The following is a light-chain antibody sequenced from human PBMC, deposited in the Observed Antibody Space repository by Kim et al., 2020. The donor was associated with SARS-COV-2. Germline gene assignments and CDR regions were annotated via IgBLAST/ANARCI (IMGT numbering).Light chain of an antibody. CDR2: YAS. CDR1: QSVANNQ. V-gene: IGKV3-20*01. Sequence: EIVLTQSPGTLSLSPEERSTLSCRASQSVANNQLAWYQQKPGQAPRLLISYASIRATGIPDRFSGSGSGTDFTLTINRLEPDDSAVYFCQQYGNVPPTFGQGTKVDIK. J-gene: IGKJ1*01. CDR3: QQYGNVPPT.